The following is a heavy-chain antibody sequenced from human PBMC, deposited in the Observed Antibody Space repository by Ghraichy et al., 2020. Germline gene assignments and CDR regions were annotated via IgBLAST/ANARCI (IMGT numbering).Heavy chain of an antibody. CDR3: VRRHSSGWIPFEY. J-gene: IGHJ4*02. CDR1: GFTFSSYW. D-gene: IGHD6-19*01. V-gene: IGHV3-74*01. Sequence: GGSLRRSCAASGFTFSSYWMHWVRQAPGKGLVWVSRVNPDGSSTTYADSVKGRFTISRDNAKNALYLQMNSLRAEDTAVYYCVRRHSSGWIPFEYWGQGTLVTVSS. CDR2: VNPDGSST.